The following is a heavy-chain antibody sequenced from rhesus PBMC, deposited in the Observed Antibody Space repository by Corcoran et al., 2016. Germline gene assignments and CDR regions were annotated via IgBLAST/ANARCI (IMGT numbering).Heavy chain of an antibody. CDR3: AMGIAAAGIVTFDF. Sequence: QVQLQESGPGLVKPSETLSLTCAVSGASISSYWWSWIRQPPGKGLEWIGEINGNSGSTYYNPSLKSRVTISKDASKNQFSLKLSSVTAADTAVYYCAMGIAAAGIVTFDFWGQGLRVTVSS. V-gene: IGHV4-80*01. CDR1: GASISSYW. CDR2: INGNSGST. J-gene: IGHJ3*01. D-gene: IGHD6-25*01.